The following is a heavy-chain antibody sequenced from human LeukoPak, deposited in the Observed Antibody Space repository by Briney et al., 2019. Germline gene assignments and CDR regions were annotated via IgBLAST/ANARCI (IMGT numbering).Heavy chain of an antibody. V-gene: IGHV3-11*05. CDR1: GFTFSDYY. Sequence: GGSLRLSCAASGFTFSDYYMSWIRQAPGKGLEWVSYISSSSSYTNYADSVKGRLTISRDNAKNSLYLQMNSLRAEDTAVYYCARAYYDSSGYYGVVDYWGQGTLVTVSS. J-gene: IGHJ4*02. CDR3: ARAYYDSSGYYGVVDY. D-gene: IGHD3-22*01. CDR2: ISSSSSYT.